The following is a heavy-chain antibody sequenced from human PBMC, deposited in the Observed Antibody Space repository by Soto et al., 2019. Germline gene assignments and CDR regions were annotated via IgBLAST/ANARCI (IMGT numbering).Heavy chain of an antibody. Sequence: QVQLQESGPGLVKPSQTLSLTCTASGGSSDSSTYFWSWIRQHPGRGLEWIGYIYYSGSTYYNPSLESRVSISVDTSKNQVSLKLNSASAADTAVYYCAKSTTVTLEYWYFDLWGRGTLVTVSS. CDR3: AKSTTVTLEYWYFDL. CDR1: GGSSDSSTYF. CDR2: IYYSGST. V-gene: IGHV4-31*03. D-gene: IGHD4-17*01. J-gene: IGHJ2*01.